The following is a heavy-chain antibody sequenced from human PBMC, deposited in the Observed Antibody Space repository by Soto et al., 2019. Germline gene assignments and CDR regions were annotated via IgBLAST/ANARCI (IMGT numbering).Heavy chain of an antibody. CDR1: GYSFTDYY. V-gene: IGHV1-2*02. CDR3: ARVGPTGWFDP. CDR2: INTKTGGT. J-gene: IGHJ5*02. Sequence: QVHLVQSGAEVKKPGASVKVSCKASGYSFTDYYMHWVRQAPGQGLEWMGWINTKTGGTNYAQRVQGRVTMTGDTSINTAYMELSRLRSADPAVYYCARVGPTGWFDPWGQGTVVTVSS.